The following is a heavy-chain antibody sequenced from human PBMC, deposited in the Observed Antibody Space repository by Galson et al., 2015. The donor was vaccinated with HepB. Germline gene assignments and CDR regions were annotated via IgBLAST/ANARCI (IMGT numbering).Heavy chain of an antibody. D-gene: IGHD3-3*01. CDR3: AGAHYHLWSGYSRAYMDV. CDR1: GFTFSDYF. Sequence: SLRLSCAASGFTFSDYFLTWIRQAPGKGLEWVSYITNSGNTIYYADSVKGRFTMSRDNAKNSLYLQMNSLRAEDTAVYYCAGAHYHLWSGYSRAYMDVWGKGTTVTVSS. CDR2: ITNSGNTI. J-gene: IGHJ6*03. V-gene: IGHV3-11*01.